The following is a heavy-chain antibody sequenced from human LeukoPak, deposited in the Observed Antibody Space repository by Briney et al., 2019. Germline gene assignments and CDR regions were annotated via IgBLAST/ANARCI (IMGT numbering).Heavy chain of an antibody. CDR1: GDFISSSSYY. Sequence: PSXTLSLTCTVSGDFISSSSYYWGWIRQPPGKGLEWIGNIYYSGSTQYNPPLKSRVTISVDTSKNQFSLKLNSVTAADTAVYYCARIYGSGSYYMRDYYFDYWGQGTLVTVSS. J-gene: IGHJ4*02. CDR3: ARIYGSGSYYMRDYYFDY. V-gene: IGHV4-39*01. D-gene: IGHD3-10*01. CDR2: IYYSGST.